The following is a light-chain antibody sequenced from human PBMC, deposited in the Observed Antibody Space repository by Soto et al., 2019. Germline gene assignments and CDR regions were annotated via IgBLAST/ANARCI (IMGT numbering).Light chain of an antibody. CDR2: GNT. CDR3: QSYDSSLSGWV. J-gene: IGLJ3*02. V-gene: IGLV1-40*01. Sequence: QLVLTQPPSVSGAPGQRVTISCTGSSSNIGALYDVHWYQQLPGTAPKLLIFGNTNRPSGVPDRFSGSKSGTSASLAITGLQAEDEADYYCQSYDSSLSGWVFGGGTQLTVL. CDR1: SSNIGALYD.